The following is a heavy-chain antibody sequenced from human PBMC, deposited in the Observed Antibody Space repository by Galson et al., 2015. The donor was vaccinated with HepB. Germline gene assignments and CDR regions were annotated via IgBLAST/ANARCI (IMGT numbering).Heavy chain of an antibody. D-gene: IGHD1-26*01. Sequence: SLRLSCAASGFAFSADTMHWVRQAPGKGLEWVSSVTNNAGEIYYADSVRGRFTISRDNAKNSLYLQMDSLRAEDTAVYFCARDKSGQDNAFDIWGQGTMVTVSS. CDR2: VTNNAGEI. CDR1: GFAFSADT. V-gene: IGHV3-21*01. CDR3: ARDKSGQDNAFDI. J-gene: IGHJ3*02.